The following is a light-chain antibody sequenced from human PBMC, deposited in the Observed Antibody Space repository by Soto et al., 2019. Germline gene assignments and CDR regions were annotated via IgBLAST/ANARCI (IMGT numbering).Light chain of an antibody. J-gene: IGKJ5*01. CDR2: DAS. Sequence: EIAFAQSPDTPAFLPGERGTLSFRASQSLSTYLAWYQQKTGQAPRLLIYDASERATGIPARFSGGGSETDFTLTISRLEPEDFGVYYCQQRANWTITFGQGTRLEIK. V-gene: IGKV3-11*01. CDR1: QSLSTY. CDR3: QQRANWTIT.